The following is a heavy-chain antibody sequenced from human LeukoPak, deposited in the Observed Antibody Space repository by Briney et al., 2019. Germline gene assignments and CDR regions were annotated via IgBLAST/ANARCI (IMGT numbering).Heavy chain of an antibody. CDR3: ARAEESDSVGIDY. Sequence: ASVKVSCKASGYTFTGYYVHWVRQAPGQGLEWMGIINPSGGSTSYAQKFQGRVTMTRDMSTSTVYMELSSLRSEDTAVYYCARAEESDSVGIDYWGQGTLVTVSS. D-gene: IGHD2-15*01. J-gene: IGHJ4*02. CDR2: INPSGGST. CDR1: GYTFTGYY. V-gene: IGHV1-46*01.